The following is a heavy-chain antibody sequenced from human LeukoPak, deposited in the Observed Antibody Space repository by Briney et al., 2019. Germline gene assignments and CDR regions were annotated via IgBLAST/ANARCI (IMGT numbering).Heavy chain of an antibody. J-gene: IGHJ4*02. CDR2: IYYSGSN. V-gene: IGHV4-59*08. D-gene: IGHD1-26*01. Sequence: SETLSLTCTVSGGSIGSYYWSWIRQPPGKGLEWIGYIYYSGSNNYNPSLKRRVTISVETSKKQLSLNLSSVTAADTAVYYCARLKDSGSYSFDYWGQGTLVTVSS. CDR3: ARLKDSGSYSFDY. CDR1: GGSIGSYY.